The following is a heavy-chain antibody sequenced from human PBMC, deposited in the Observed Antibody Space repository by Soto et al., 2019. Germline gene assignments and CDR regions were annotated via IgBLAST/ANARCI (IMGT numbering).Heavy chain of an antibody. D-gene: IGHD3-9*01. CDR2: ISSSSSTI. CDR3: ARDLSHYDILTGYYTGGMDV. Sequence: PGGSLRLSCAASGFTFSSYSMNWVRQAPGKGLEWVSYISSSSSTIYYADSVKGRFTISRDNAKNSLYLQMNSLRAEDTAVYYCARDLSHYDILTGYYTGGMDVWGQGTTVTVSS. J-gene: IGHJ6*02. CDR1: GFTFSSYS. V-gene: IGHV3-48*01.